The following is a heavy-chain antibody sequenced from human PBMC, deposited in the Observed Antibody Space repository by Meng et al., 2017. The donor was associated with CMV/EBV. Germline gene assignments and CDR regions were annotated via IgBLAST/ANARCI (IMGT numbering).Heavy chain of an antibody. V-gene: IGHV1-69*12. CDR1: GGTFSSYA. J-gene: IGHJ4*02. D-gene: IGHD5-12*01. CDR3: AREGALAYFDY. CDR2: IIPIFGTA. Sequence: VHRVQSGAGVKKPASSGKASCQASGGTFSSYAISWVRQAAGQGLGWMRGIIPIFGTANYAQKFQGRVTITADESTSTAYMELSSLRSEDTAVYYCAREGALAYFDYWDQGTLVTVSS.